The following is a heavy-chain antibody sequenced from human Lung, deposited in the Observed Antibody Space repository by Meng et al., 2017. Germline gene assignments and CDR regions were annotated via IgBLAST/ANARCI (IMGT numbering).Heavy chain of an antibody. CDR3: ARGPTTMAHDFDY. V-gene: IGHV4-34*01. CDR2: INHSGST. CDR1: GGSFSDYY. J-gene: IGHJ4*02. D-gene: IGHD4-11*01. Sequence: QVQISQWGAGLFKPSETLSLTCVGSGGSFSDYYWSWIRQPPGKGLEWIGEINHSGSTNYNPSLESRATISVDTSQNNLSLKLSSVTAADSAVYYCARGPTTMAHDFDYWGQGTLVTVSS.